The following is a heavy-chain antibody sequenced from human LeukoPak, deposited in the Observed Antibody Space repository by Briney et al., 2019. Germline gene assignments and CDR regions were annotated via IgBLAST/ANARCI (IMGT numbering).Heavy chain of an antibody. CDR3: ARDLRGYQDY. J-gene: IGHJ4*02. CDR2: ISSGGRGK. V-gene: IGHV3-48*03. CDR1: GFTFSSYE. Sequence: GGSLRLSCAASGFTFSSYEMNWVRQAPGKGLEWVSYISSGGRGKDYADSVKGRFTISRDNAKNSLYLQMNSLRAEDTAVYFCARDLRGYQDYWGQGTLVTVSS. D-gene: IGHD2-2*01.